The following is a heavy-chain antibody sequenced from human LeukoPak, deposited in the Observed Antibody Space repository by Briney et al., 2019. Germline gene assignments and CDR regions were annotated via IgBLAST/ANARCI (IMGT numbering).Heavy chain of an antibody. D-gene: IGHD3-10*01. CDR3: VRDGSMVRGGDHFDS. CDR1: GFTFSTYG. V-gene: IGHV3-30*12. J-gene: IGHJ4*02. Sequence: PGGSLRLSCAASGFTFSTYGMHWVRQAPGKGLEWVAVISYDGSSKDYADSVKGRFTISRDNAKNSLYLQMNSLRAEDTAVYYCVRDGSMVRGGDHFDSWGQGTLVTVSS. CDR2: ISYDGSSK.